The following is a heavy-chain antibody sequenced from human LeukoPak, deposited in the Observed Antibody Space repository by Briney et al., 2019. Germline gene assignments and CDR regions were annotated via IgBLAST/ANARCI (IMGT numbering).Heavy chain of an antibody. CDR3: AREVRASPFFDY. V-gene: IGHV3-21*01. CDR1: GYTFSSYT. D-gene: IGHD1-26*01. CDR2: ISSSSSYI. Sequence: GGSLRLSCAASGYTFSSYTMNWVRQAPGKGLEWVSSISSSSSYIYYADSVKGRFTISRDNAKNSLYLQMNSLRAEDTAIYYCAREVRASPFFDYWGAGALGTVSS. J-gene: IGHJ4*02.